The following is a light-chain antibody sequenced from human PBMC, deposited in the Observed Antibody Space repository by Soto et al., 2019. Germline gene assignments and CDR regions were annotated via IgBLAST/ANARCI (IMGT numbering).Light chain of an antibody. CDR1: SSDVGGYNF. Sequence: QSALTQPASVSGSHGQSITVSCTGTSSDVGGYNFVSWFQQHPGKAPKLMIYEVTNRPSGVSNRFSGSKSGNTASLTISGLQPEDEADYYCCSYTSSTTFVFGTGTKVTVL. CDR3: CSYTSSTTFV. V-gene: IGLV2-14*01. J-gene: IGLJ1*01. CDR2: EVT.